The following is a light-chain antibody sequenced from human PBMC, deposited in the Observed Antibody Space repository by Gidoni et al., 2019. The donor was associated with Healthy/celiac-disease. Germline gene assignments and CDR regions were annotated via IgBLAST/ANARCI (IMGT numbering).Light chain of an antibody. Sequence: DIQLVQFPSSLSASVGDKVTITCQASQDISNYLKWYQQKPGHDPKLLIYDASNLETGVPSRFSGSGSGTEFTFTISSLQPEDIATYYCQQYDNIPLTFGGGTKVEIK. V-gene: IGKV1-33*01. CDR3: QQYDNIPLT. CDR1: QDISNY. CDR2: DAS. J-gene: IGKJ4*01.